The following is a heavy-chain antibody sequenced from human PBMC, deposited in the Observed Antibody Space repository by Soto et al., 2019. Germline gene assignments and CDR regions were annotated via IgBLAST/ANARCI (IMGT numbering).Heavy chain of an antibody. CDR2: INPNSDDT. CDR3: ARVPNGYKGY. J-gene: IGHJ4*02. V-gene: IGHV1-2*02. CDR1: GYTFTGYY. D-gene: IGHD6-25*01. Sequence: QVQLVPSGDEVKKPGASVKVSCKSSGYTFTGYYIYWVRQAPGQGLEWMGWINPNSDDTNYAQKFQGRVTMTRDTSISTAYMELSRLRSDDTAVYYCARVPNGYKGYWGQGTLVTVSS.